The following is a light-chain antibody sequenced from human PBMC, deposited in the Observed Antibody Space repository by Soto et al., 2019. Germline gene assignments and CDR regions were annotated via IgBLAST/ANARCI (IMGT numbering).Light chain of an antibody. CDR2: GVS. J-gene: IGKJ5*01. CDR3: QQYETSPIT. Sequence: EIVLTQSKGPLSFSPGESATLLCRASQFVSSRSLAWYQQKPGQAPRLLIYGVSTRATGIPDRFSGSGSGTDFTLTITPLEPEDFALYFCQQYETSPITFGQGTRLEIK. CDR1: QFVSSRS. V-gene: IGKV3-20*01.